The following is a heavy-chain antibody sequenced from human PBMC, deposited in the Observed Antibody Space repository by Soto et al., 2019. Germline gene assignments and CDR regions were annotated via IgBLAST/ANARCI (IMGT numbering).Heavy chain of an antibody. CDR2: IFDSGST. J-gene: IGHJ6*03. Sequence: PSETLSLTCTVSGGSISGGVHSWSWIRQPPGKGLEWIGHIFDSGSTYYNPSLKSRVTISVDTSKNQFSLKLSSVTAADTAVYYCARGKRGYSGYDSGYYYYYMDVWGKGTTVTVSS. CDR3: ARGKRGYSGYDSGYYYYYMDV. V-gene: IGHV4-30-4*01. CDR1: GGSISGGVHS. D-gene: IGHD5-12*01.